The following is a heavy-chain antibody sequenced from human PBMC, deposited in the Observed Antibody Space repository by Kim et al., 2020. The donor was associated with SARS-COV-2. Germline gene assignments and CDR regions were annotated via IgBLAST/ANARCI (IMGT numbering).Heavy chain of an antibody. V-gene: IGHV3-15*01. J-gene: IGHJ4*02. D-gene: IGHD5-12*01. CDR2: IKSRPDGGTT. Sequence: GGSLRLSCVASGFTFSNAWLSWVRQAPGKGLEWAGRIKSRPDGGTTDYAAHVKGRFSISRDDSKNILYLEMNSLKTEDTGVYYCATGREYSGYDFVYWGQGTRVIVSS. CDR1: GFTFSNAW. CDR3: ATGREYSGYDFVY.